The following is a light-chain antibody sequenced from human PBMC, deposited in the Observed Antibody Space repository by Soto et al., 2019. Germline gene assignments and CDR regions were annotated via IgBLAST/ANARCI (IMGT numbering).Light chain of an antibody. V-gene: IGKV4-1*01. CDR1: QSVLYTSNNKNY. J-gene: IGKJ1*01. CDR3: QQYYAAPWT. CDR2: WAS. Sequence: IVMTQSPDSLAVSLGERATINCKSSQSVLYTSNNKNYLTWYQQKPGQPPKLLLYWASTRESGVPDRFSGSGSGTEFTLTISSLQAEDVAVYYCQQYYAAPWTFGPRTKVAIK.